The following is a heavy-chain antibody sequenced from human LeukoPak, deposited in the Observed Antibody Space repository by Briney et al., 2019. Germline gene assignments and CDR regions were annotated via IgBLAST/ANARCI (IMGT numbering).Heavy chain of an antibody. CDR3: ARGVGEQWLVNWFDP. Sequence: PGGSLRLSCAASGSTISSYWMNWVRQAPGKGLEWVANTKEDGSEKYYVDSVKGRFTISRDNAKNSLYLRMNSLRAEDTAVYYCARGVGEQWLVNWFDPWGQGTLVTVSS. CDR1: GSTISSYW. CDR2: TKEDGSEK. D-gene: IGHD6-19*01. V-gene: IGHV3-7*01. J-gene: IGHJ5*02.